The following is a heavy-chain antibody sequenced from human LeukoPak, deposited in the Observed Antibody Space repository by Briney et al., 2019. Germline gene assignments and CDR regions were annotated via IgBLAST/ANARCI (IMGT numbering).Heavy chain of an antibody. Sequence: SVKVSCKASGGTFSSYAISWVRQAPGQGLEWMGRIIPIFGTANYAQKFQGRVTITTDESTSTAYMELSSLRSEDTAVYYCARAPISDSSGYLFYWGQGILVTVSS. CDR3: ARAPISDSSGYLFY. J-gene: IGHJ4*02. V-gene: IGHV1-69*05. D-gene: IGHD3-22*01. CDR1: GGTFSSYA. CDR2: IIPIFGTA.